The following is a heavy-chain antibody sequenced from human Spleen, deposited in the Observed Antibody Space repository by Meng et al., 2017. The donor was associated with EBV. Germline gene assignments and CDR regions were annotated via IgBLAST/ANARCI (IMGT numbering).Heavy chain of an antibody. CDR2: INPNSGGT. D-gene: IGHD1-26*01. CDR3: VREMVGVPNWFAP. V-gene: IGHV1-2*06. Sequence: GRLLQVGGEVKKPAASVKCSFKASGYTFTGYYIHWVRHAPGQGLEWMGRINPNSGGTNYALNFQGRVTMTSDTSISTAYMELSWLRSDDTAFYYCVREMVGVPNWFAPWGQGTLVTVSS. J-gene: IGHJ5*02. CDR1: GYTFTGYY.